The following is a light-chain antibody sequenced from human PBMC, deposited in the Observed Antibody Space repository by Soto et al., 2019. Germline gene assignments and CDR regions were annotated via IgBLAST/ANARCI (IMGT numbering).Light chain of an antibody. CDR2: DVN. Sequence: QSALTQPRSGSGSPGQSVTISCTGTSSDVGAYNYVSWYQQHPGKAPKVMIYDVNKRPSGVPDRFSGSKSDNTASLTISGLQAEDEADYYCCSYAGSYTLVFGGGTKLTVL. J-gene: IGLJ2*01. CDR3: CSYAGSYTLV. V-gene: IGLV2-11*01. CDR1: SSDVGAYNY.